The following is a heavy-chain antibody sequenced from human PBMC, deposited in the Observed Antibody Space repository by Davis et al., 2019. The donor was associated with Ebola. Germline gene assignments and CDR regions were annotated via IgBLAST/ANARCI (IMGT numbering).Heavy chain of an antibody. D-gene: IGHD4-23*01. CDR1: GFTVSSNY. J-gene: IGHJ2*01. V-gene: IGHV3-53*01. CDR3: ARVNYGGIDWYFDL. CDR2: IYSGGST. Sequence: GESLKISCAASGFTVSSNYMSWVRQAPGKGLEWVSLIYSGGSTYYTDSVKGRFTISRDNSKNTLYLQMNSLRAEDTAVYYCARVNYGGIDWYFDLWGRGTLVTVSS.